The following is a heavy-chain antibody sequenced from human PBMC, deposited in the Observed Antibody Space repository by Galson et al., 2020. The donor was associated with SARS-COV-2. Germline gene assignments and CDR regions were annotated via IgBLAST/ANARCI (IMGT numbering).Heavy chain of an antibody. V-gene: IGHV4-59*13. CDR1: GGSISSYY. Sequence: SETLSLTCTVSGGSISSYYWSWIRQPPGKGLEWIGYIYYSGSTNYNPSLKSRFTISVDTSKNQFSLKLSSVTAADTAVYYCARDLGSPPYYYYGMDVWGQGTTVTVSS. J-gene: IGHJ6*02. D-gene: IGHD2-15*01. CDR3: ARDLGSPPYYYYGMDV. CDR2: IYYSGST.